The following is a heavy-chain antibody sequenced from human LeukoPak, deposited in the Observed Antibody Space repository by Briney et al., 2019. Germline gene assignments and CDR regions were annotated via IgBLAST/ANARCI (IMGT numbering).Heavy chain of an antibody. V-gene: IGHV1-18*01. J-gene: IGHJ4*02. Sequence: ASVKVSCKASGYTFTSYGISWVRQAPGQGLEWMGWISAYNGNTNYAQKLQGRVTMTTDTSTSTAYMELRSLRSDDTAVYYCASSALYDFWSGYDYWGQGTLVTVSS. D-gene: IGHD3-3*01. CDR2: ISAYNGNT. CDR1: GYTFTSYG. CDR3: ASSALYDFWSGYDY.